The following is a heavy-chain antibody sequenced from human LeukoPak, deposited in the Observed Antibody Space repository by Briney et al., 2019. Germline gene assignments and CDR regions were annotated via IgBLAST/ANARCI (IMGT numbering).Heavy chain of an antibody. CDR1: GGSISSYY. Sequence: SETLSLTCTVSGGSISSYYWSWIRQPAGKGLKWIGRIYTSGSTNYNPSLKSRVTMSVDTSKNQFSLKLSSVTAADTAVYYCARTNMVRGVPSFDYWGQGTLVTVSS. V-gene: IGHV4-4*07. D-gene: IGHD3-10*01. CDR2: IYTSGST. CDR3: ARTNMVRGVPSFDY. J-gene: IGHJ4*02.